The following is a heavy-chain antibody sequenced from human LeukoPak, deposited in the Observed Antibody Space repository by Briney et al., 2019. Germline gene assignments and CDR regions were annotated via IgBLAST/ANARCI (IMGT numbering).Heavy chain of an antibody. CDR1: GFTFSSFW. V-gene: IGHV3-23*01. D-gene: IGHD4-17*01. CDR2: ISGSGGST. J-gene: IGHJ4*02. CDR3: AKDQMVTTSSYDY. Sequence: GGSLRLSCAASGFTFSSFWMHWVRHAPGKGLVWVSAISGSGGSTYYADSVKGRFTISRDNSKNTLYLQMNSLRAEDTAVYYCAKDQMVTTSSYDYWGQGTLVTVSS.